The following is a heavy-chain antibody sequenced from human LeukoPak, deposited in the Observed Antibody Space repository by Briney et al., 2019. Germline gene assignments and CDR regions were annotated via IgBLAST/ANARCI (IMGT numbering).Heavy chain of an antibody. V-gene: IGHV3-23*01. CDR2: LSGNAGRP. CDR3: AKDHRDSGNYYYYYGLDV. Sequence: PGGSLRLSCAASGFTFISYAMSWVRQAPGKGPEWVSSLSGNAGRPYYADSVKGRFTISRDNSKNTLYLQMNSLRAEDTAVYYCAKDHRDSGNYYYYYGLDVWGQGTMVTVSS. CDR1: GFTFISYA. J-gene: IGHJ6*02. D-gene: IGHD1-26*01.